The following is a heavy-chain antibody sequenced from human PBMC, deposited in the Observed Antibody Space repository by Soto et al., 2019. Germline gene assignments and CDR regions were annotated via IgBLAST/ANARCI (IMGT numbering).Heavy chain of an antibody. D-gene: IGHD6-13*01. CDR3: ASDDEQLVPPRKGQGYGMDV. CDR1: GGTFSSYA. J-gene: IGHJ6*02. CDR2: IIPIFGTA. Sequence: ASVKVSCKASGGTFSSYAISWVRQAPGQGLEWMGGIIPIFGTANYAQRFQGRVTITADESTSTAYMELSSLRSEDTAVYYCASDDEQLVPPRKGQGYGMDVWGQGTTVTVYS. V-gene: IGHV1-69*13.